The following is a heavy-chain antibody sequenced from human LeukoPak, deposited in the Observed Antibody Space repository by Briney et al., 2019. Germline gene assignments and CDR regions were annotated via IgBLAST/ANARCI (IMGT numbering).Heavy chain of an antibody. J-gene: IGHJ5*02. CDR3: AREAITIFGVVRTQTTYGPHRFDP. CDR2: IYYRGST. CDR1: GGSISSSSYY. V-gene: IGHV4-39*07. Sequence: SETLSLTCTVSGGSISSSSYYWGWIRQPPGTGLEWIGSIYYRGSTYYNPSLKSRVTISVDTSKNQFSLKLSSVTAADTAVYYCAREAITIFGVVRTQTTYGPHRFDPWGQGTLVTVSS. D-gene: IGHD3-3*01.